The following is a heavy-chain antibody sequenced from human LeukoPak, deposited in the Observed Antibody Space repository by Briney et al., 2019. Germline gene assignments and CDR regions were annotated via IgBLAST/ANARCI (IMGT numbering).Heavy chain of an antibody. J-gene: IGHJ6*03. D-gene: IGHD5-18*01. V-gene: IGHV1-69*06. CDR1: GGTFSSYA. Sequence: SVKVSCKASGGTFSSYAISWVRQAPGQGLEWMGGIIPIFGTANYAQKFQGRVTITADKSTSTAYMELSSLRSEDTAVYSCARTTEGGYTYDYFYYYYMDVWGKGTTVIISS. CDR3: ARTTEGGYTYDYFYYYYMDV. CDR2: IIPIFGTA.